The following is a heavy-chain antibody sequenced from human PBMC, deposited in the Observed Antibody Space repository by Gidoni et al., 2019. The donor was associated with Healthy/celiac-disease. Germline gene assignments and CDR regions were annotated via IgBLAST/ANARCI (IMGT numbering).Heavy chain of an antibody. V-gene: IGHV1-18*01. Sequence: QIQLVQSEAEVRKPGASVKVSCKASGYTFTSYAFSWVRQAPGQGLEWMGWINAYNDNTNYAQKLQDRVTMTTDTSTSTAYMELRSLRFDDTAVYYCARERSWNYNYYGMDVWGQGTTVTVSS. J-gene: IGHJ6*02. CDR1: GYTFTSYA. CDR3: ARERSWNYNYYGMDV. D-gene: IGHD1-1*01. CDR2: INAYNDNT.